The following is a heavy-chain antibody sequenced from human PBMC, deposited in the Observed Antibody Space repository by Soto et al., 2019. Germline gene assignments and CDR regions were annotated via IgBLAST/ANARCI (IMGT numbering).Heavy chain of an antibody. CDR2: ISSSSSTI. CDR3: ARDAGGYDFWRGHRFDY. V-gene: IGHV3-48*02. J-gene: IGHJ4*02. D-gene: IGHD3-3*01. CDR1: GFTFSSYS. Sequence: EVQLVESGGGLVQPGGSLRLSCAASGFTFSSYSMNWVRQAPGKGLEWVSYISSSSSTIYYADSVKGRFTISRDNAKNTLYLQRNSLGDEDTAVYYCARDAGGYDFWRGHRFDYWGQGTLVTVSS.